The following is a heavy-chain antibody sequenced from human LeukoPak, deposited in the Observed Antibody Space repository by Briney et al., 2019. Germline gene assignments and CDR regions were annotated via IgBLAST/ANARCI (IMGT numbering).Heavy chain of an antibody. J-gene: IGHJ5*02. V-gene: IGHV3-53*01. CDR3: AKTYNNGFDP. Sequence: GGSLRLSCAASGLTVSSNHMNWVRQPPGKGLEWVSIIYSGGSTYYADSVKGRFTIPRDNSKNTLYLQVNSLRAEDTAVYYCAKTYNNGFDPWGQGTLVTVSS. CDR1: GLTVSSNH. CDR2: IYSGGST. D-gene: IGHD1-14*01.